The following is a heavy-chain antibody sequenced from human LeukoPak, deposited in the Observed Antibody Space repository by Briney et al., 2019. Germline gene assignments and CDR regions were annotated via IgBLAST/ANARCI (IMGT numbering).Heavy chain of an antibody. J-gene: IGHJ4*02. Sequence: ASVKVSCKASGYTFTSYDINWVRQATGQGLEWMGWMNPNSGNTGYAQKFQGRVTMTRNTSISTAYMELSRLRSDDTAVYYCAREEGMYYYDSSGSPDWGQGTLVTVSS. CDR1: GYTFTSYD. CDR2: MNPNSGNT. CDR3: AREEGMYYYDSSGSPD. V-gene: IGHV1-8*01. D-gene: IGHD3-22*01.